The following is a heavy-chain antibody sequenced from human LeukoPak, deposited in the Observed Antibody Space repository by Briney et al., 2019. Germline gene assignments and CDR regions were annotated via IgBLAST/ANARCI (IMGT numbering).Heavy chain of an antibody. CDR2: ISYEGGTQ. D-gene: IGHD3-10*01. J-gene: IGHJ5*02. V-gene: IGHV3-30*18. Sequence: PGGSLRLSCAASGFTFSSYGMHWVRQAPGKGLEWVAVISYEGGTQHYVDSVKGRFIISRDNPRNTLYLQMNILRTEDTAVYYCAKEGTPQVSTWYDLWGQGTQVIVSS. CDR1: GFTFSSYG. CDR3: AKEGTPQVSTWYDL.